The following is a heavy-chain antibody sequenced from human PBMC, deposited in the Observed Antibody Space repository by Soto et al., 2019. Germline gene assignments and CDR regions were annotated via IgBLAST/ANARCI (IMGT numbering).Heavy chain of an antibody. Sequence: NPSETLSLTCTVSGDSLISGGHYFICIRQHPGKGLEWIGHIYDSVNTYYSPSLRSRVTISADMSKNQFSLNLRSVTAADTAVYYCARVDHRGYFAILTDYWGQGTLVTVSS. D-gene: IGHD3-9*01. V-gene: IGHV4-31*03. CDR2: IYDSVNT. J-gene: IGHJ4*02. CDR3: ARVDHRGYFAILTDY. CDR1: GDSLISGGHY.